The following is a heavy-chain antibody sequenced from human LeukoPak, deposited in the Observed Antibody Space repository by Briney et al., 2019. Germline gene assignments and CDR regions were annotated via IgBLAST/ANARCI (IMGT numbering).Heavy chain of an antibody. CDR1: GFTFSSYG. CDR3: ATEIAAAGSDY. J-gene: IGHJ4*02. D-gene: IGHD6-13*01. Sequence: PGGSLRLSCAASGFTFSSYGMDWVRQAPGKGLEWVAVIWYDGSNKYYADSVKGRFTISRDNSKNTLYLQMNSLRAEDTAVYYCATEIAAAGSDYWGQGTLVTVSS. V-gene: IGHV3-33*01. CDR2: IWYDGSNK.